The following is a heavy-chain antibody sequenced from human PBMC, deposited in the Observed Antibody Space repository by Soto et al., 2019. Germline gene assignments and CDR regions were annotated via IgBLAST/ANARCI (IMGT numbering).Heavy chain of an antibody. V-gene: IGHV1-18*01. J-gene: IGHJ4*02. Sequence: QVHLVQSGAEVKKPGASVKVSCKGSGYDFTTYGITWVRQAPGQGLEWMAWISAHNGNTDYAQKLQGRVNVTRDTSTSTAYMELRRLRYDDKAVYYCARGRYGDYWGQGALVTVSS. CDR3: ARGRYGDY. CDR2: ISAHNGNT. CDR1: GYDFTTYG. D-gene: IGHD1-1*01.